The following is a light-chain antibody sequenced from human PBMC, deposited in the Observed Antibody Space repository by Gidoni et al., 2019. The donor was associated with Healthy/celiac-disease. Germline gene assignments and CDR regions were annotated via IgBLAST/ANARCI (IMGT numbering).Light chain of an antibody. CDR1: NIGSNC. CDR2: YDS. CDR3: QVWDSSSDHPV. Sequence: YVLTQPPSGSVAPGKTARITCGGKNIGSNCVHWYQPKPGQAPVLVIYYDSARPSGIPERFSGSNSGNTATLTLSRVEAGDEADYYCQVWDSSSDHPVFGGGTKLTVL. V-gene: IGLV3-21*04. J-gene: IGLJ3*02.